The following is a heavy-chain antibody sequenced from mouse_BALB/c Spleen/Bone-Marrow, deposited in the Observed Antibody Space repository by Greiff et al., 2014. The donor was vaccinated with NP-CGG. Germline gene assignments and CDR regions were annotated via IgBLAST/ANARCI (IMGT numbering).Heavy chain of an antibody. CDR1: GFSLTGFG. J-gene: IGHJ4*01. CDR2: IWADGST. V-gene: IGHV2-6-7*01. D-gene: IGHD2-3*01. Sequence: VHLVESGPGLVAPSQSLSITCTVSGFSLTGFGVNWVRQPPGKGLEWLGMIWADGSTDYNSALRSRLSISKANSKSQVFFKMNSLQTDDTASYYCARADGSGYAMDYWGQGTSVTVSS. CDR3: ARADGSGYAMDY.